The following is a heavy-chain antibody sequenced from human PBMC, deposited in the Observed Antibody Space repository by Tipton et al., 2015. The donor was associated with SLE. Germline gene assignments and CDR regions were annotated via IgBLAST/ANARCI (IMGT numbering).Heavy chain of an antibody. CDR1: GGSISSYY. CDR2: IYYSGST. J-gene: IGHJ4*02. CDR3: ARAIISAGRYFDY. V-gene: IGHV4-59*01. D-gene: IGHD1-1*01. Sequence: TLSLTCTVSGGSISSYYWSWIRQPPGKGLEWIGYIYYSGSTNYNPSLKSRVTISVDTSKNQFSLKLSSVTAADTAVYYCARAIISAGRYFDYWGQGTLVTVSS.